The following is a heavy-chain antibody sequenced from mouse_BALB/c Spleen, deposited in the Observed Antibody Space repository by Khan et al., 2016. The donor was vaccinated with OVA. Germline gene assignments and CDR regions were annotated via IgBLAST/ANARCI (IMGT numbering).Heavy chain of an antibody. CDR3: ASGNYYGSSSWFGY. CDR1: GYTFSSYW. V-gene: IGHV1-9*01. Sequence: QVRLQQSGAELMKPGASVKISCKATGYTFSSYWIEWVKQRPGHGLEWIGEILPGSGSNNYNEKFKGKATFTADTSSNTAYMQLSSLTSEDSAVYYCASGNYYGSSSWFGYWGQGTLVTVS. CDR2: ILPGSGSN. J-gene: IGHJ3*01. D-gene: IGHD1-1*01.